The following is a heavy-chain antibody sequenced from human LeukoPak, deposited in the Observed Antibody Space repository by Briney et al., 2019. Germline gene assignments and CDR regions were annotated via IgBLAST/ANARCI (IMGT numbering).Heavy chain of an antibody. V-gene: IGHV1-3*04. D-gene: IGHD3-22*01. J-gene: IGHJ1*01. CDR1: GYIFTNYG. CDR3: ARVPLYDSNDYYYPH. CDR2: INTGNGNA. Sequence: APVKVSCKTSGYIFTNYGMHWVRQAPGQRLEWMAWINTGNGNARYSQNFQGRVTISRDTSATTAYMELSSLRSEDTAIYYCARVPLYDSNDYYYPHWGQGTLVTVSS.